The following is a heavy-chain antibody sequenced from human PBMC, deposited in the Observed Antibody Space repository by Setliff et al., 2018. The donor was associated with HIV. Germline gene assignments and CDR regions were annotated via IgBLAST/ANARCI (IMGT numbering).Heavy chain of an antibody. CDR2: VSYSGST. V-gene: IGHV4-59*01. J-gene: IGHJ4*02. Sequence: SETLSLTCGVSSGSINGYHWSWVRQAPGRGLEWIGYVSYSGSTSYNPSLNSRVTMSVDASRDQFSLKLSSVTAADTAVYYCARTRGRALLSYYFDSWGQGRLVTVS. CDR1: SGSINGYH. CDR3: ARTRGRALLSYYFDS.